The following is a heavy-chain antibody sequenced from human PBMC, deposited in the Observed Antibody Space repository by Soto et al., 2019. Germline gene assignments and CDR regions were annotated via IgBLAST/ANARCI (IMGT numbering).Heavy chain of an antibody. CDR1: GGSVNNANYF. CDR2: IYYRGST. V-gene: IGHV4-31*03. D-gene: IGHD4-17*01. Sequence: QVRLEESGPGLVKPSETLSLICSVSGGSVNNANYFWNWIRHHPENGLEWIGYIYYRGSTRYNPFFKARATLSIDTSKTQFSLRLNSVTVADTAVYFCARDADYGGSRGGMDVWGRGTTVTVSS. CDR3: ARDADYGGSRGGMDV. J-gene: IGHJ6*02.